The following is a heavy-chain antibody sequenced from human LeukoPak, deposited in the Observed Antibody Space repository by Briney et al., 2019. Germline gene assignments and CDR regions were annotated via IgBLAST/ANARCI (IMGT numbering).Heavy chain of an antibody. CDR3: ARDYEGITLNWFDP. D-gene: IGHD3-10*01. J-gene: IGHJ5*02. CDR2: INPNSGGT. V-gene: IGHV1-2*06. CDR1: GYTFTGYY. Sequence: ASVKVSCKASGYTFTGYYMHWVRQAPGQGLEWMGRINPNSGGTNYAQKFQGRVTMTRDTSISTAYMELSTLRSDDTAVYYCARDYEGITLNWFDPWGQGTLVTVSS.